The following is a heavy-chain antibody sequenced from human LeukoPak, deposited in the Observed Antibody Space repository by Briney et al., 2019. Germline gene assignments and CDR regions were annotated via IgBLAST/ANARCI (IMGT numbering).Heavy chain of an antibody. J-gene: IGHJ3*02. CDR3: ARDRGYSYGNPFDI. CDR2: ITGGGR. CDR1: GFTFSSYA. V-gene: IGHV3-23*01. Sequence: GGSLRLSCAASGFTFSSYAMKWVRQAPGKGLEWVSVITGGGRDYADSVKGRFTISRDNSKNTVYLQMNSLRAEDTALYYCARDRGYSYGNPFDIWGQGTMVTVSS. D-gene: IGHD5-18*01.